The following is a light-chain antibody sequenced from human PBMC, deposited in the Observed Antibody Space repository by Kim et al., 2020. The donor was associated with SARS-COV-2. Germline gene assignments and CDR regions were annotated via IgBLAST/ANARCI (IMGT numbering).Light chain of an antibody. Sequence: ALGQTVRITCQGDSLRTYYASWYQQKPGQAPILVIYGKNNRPSGIPDRFSGSSSGNTASLTVTGAQAVDEADYYCQSRDNSGDHVVFGGGTQLTVL. CDR1: SLRTYY. CDR2: GKN. J-gene: IGLJ2*01. V-gene: IGLV3-19*01. CDR3: QSRDNSGDHVV.